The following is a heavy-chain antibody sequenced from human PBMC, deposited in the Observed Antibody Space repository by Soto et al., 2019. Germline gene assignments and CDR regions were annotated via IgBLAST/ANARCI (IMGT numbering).Heavy chain of an antibody. CDR1: GFTFSSYS. V-gene: IGHV3-48*01. Sequence: GESLKISCAASGFTFSSYSMNWVRQAPGKGLEWVSYISSSSSTIYYADSVKGRFTISRDNAKNSLYLQMNSLRAEDTAVYYCARIACSSTSCYETYYYYMDVWGKGTTVTVSS. J-gene: IGHJ6*03. D-gene: IGHD2-2*01. CDR3: ARIACSSTSCYETYYYYMDV. CDR2: ISSSSSTI.